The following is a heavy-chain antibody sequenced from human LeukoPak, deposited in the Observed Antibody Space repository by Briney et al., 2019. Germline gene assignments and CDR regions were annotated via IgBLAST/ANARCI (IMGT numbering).Heavy chain of an antibody. Sequence: PGGSLRLSCAASGFIFDDYGMTWVRQGPGKGLELVSGINWDGYSTGYADSVRGRFTISRDNAKSTLYLQMNSLSPEDTALYYCVRDLRTDYAFDSWGQGTLVTVSS. J-gene: IGHJ4*02. V-gene: IGHV3-20*04. D-gene: IGHD4/OR15-4a*01. CDR3: VRDLRTDYAFDS. CDR1: GFIFDDYG. CDR2: INWDGYST.